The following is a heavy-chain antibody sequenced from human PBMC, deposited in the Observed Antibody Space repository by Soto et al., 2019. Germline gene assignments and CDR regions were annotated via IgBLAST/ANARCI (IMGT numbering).Heavy chain of an antibody. D-gene: IGHD3-3*01. Sequence: GGSLRLSCAASGFTFSSYAMHWVRQAPGKGLEWVAVISYDGSNKYYADSVKGRFTISRDNSKNTLYLQMNSLRAEDTAVYYCARALFYVFWIGYWTTSYYYYYGMDVWGQGTTVTVSS. J-gene: IGHJ6*02. CDR1: GFTFSSYA. V-gene: IGHV3-30-3*01. CDR2: ISYDGSNK. CDR3: ARALFYVFWIGYWTTSYYYYYGMDV.